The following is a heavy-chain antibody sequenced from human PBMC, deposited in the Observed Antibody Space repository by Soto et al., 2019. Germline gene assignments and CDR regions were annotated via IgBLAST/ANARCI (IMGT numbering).Heavy chain of an antibody. CDR2: IYYSGST. Sequence: QVQLQESGPGLVKPSQTLSLTCTVSGGSISSGGYYWSWIRQHPGKGLEWIGYIYYSGSTYYNPSHKSRVTISVDTSKIQVSLKLSSVTAADKAVYYGARSPGYCSSTSCYTGANWFDPWCQGTLVTVSS. CDR3: ARSPGYCSSTSCYTGANWFDP. V-gene: IGHV4-31*03. D-gene: IGHD2-2*02. J-gene: IGHJ5*02. CDR1: GGSISSGGYY.